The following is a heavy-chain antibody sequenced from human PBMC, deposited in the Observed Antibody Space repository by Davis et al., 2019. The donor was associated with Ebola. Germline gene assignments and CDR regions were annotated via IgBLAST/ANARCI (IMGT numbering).Heavy chain of an antibody. CDR2: IKQDGSEK. J-gene: IGHJ4*02. D-gene: IGHD4-17*01. CDR3: ARDSSYGDYFDY. CDR1: GFTFSSYR. V-gene: IGHV3-7*03. Sequence: GESLKISCAASGFTFSSYRMSWVRPAPGKGLEWVANIKQDGSEKYYVDSVKGRFPIPRDNAKNSLYLQMNSLRAEDTAVYYCARDSSYGDYFDYWGQGTLVTVSS.